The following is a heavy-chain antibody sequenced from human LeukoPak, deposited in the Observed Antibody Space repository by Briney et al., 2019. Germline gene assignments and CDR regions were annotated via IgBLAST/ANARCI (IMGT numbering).Heavy chain of an antibody. CDR1: GYTFTSYG. V-gene: IGHV1-18*01. D-gene: IGHD1-26*01. Sequence: GASVKVSCKASGYTFTSYGISWVRQAPGQGLEWMGGISAYNGNTNYAQKVQGRVTMTTVTSTSTAYEEVRRLRSEDPAVYYCARAVELPPNHFDYWGQATLVTVSS. J-gene: IGHJ4*02. CDR2: ISAYNGNT. CDR3: ARAVELPPNHFDY.